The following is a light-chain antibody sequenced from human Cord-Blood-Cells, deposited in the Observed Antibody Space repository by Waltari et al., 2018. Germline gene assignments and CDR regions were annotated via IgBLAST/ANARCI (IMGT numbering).Light chain of an antibody. CDR2: RNN. Sequence: PGQRVTISCSGSSSNIGSNYVYWYQQLPGTAPKLLIYRNNQRPSGVPDRFSGSKSGTSASLAISGLRSEDEADYDCAAWDDSLSGYVFGTATKVTVL. J-gene: IGLJ1*01. CDR3: AAWDDSLSGYV. V-gene: IGLV1-47*01. CDR1: SSNIGSNY.